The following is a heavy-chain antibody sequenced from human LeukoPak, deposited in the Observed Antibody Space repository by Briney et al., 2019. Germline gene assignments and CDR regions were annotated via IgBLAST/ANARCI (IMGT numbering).Heavy chain of an antibody. V-gene: IGHV3-48*04. J-gene: IGHJ6*03. CDR3: AKDATAALGTVYMDV. Sequence: PGGSLRLSCEASGFTFDDYGMSWVRQAPGKGLEWISHISNTGDIIHYADSVEGRFTISRDNAKKSLYLQMNSLRAEDTAIYYCAKDATAALGTVYMDVWGKGTTVTISS. CDR2: ISNTGDII. CDR1: GFTFDDYG. D-gene: IGHD6-13*01.